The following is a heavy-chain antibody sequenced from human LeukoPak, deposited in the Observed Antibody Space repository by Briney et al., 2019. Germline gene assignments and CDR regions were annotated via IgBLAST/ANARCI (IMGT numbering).Heavy chain of an antibody. V-gene: IGHV4-34*01. Sequence: SETLSLTCAVSGGSFFGYHWNWIRQVPGKGLEWIGEINHRGITNYNPSLKSRVTISVDTSKNQFSLRLRSVTAADTAVYCCARDPTTVITTPYYFDDWGQGTLVTVSS. D-gene: IGHD4-23*01. CDR1: GGSFFGYH. J-gene: IGHJ4*02. CDR2: INHRGIT. CDR3: ARDPTTVITTPYYFDD.